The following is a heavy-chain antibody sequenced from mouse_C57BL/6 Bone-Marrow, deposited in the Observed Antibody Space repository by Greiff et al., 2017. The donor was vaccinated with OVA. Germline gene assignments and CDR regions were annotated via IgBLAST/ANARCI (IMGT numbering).Heavy chain of an antibody. D-gene: IGHD2-4*01. CDR3: ARSDYEYFDY. Sequence: EVKLVESGGGLVKPGGSLKLSCAASGFTFSDYGMHWVRQAPEKGLEWVAYISSGSSTIYYEDPVKGRFTLSRAKAKNTLFLQMTRLRSEYTAMEYCARSDYEYFDYWGQGTTLTVSS. J-gene: IGHJ2*01. V-gene: IGHV5-17*01. CDR1: GFTFSDYG. CDR2: ISSGSSTI.